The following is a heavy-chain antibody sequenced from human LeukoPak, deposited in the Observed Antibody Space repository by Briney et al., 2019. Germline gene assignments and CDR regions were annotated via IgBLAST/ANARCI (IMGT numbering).Heavy chain of an antibody. V-gene: IGHV4-59*01. J-gene: IGHJ4*02. D-gene: IGHD3-9*01. Sequence: GSLRLSCAASGFTFSSYAMSWVRQAPGKGLERIGYIYYSGSTNYNPSLKSRVTISVDTSKNQFSLKLSSVTAADTAVYYCARGVTVLRYFDWDYWGQGTLVTVSS. CDR2: IYYSGST. CDR1: GFTFSSYA. CDR3: ARGVTVLRYFDWDY.